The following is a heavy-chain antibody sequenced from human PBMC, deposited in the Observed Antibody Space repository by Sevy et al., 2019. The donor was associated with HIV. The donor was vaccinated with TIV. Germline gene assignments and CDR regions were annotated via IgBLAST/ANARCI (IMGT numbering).Heavy chain of an antibody. CDR2: IKQDGSEK. CDR1: GFTFSSYW. CDR3: ASSYCSSTSCGFDY. V-gene: IGHV3-7*01. J-gene: IGHJ4*02. Sequence: GGSLRLSCAASGFTFSSYWMSWVRQAPGKGLEWVVNIKQDGSEKYYVDSVKGRFTISRDNAKNSLYLQMNSLRAEDTAVYYCASSYCSSTSCGFDYWGQGTLVTVSS. D-gene: IGHD2-2*01.